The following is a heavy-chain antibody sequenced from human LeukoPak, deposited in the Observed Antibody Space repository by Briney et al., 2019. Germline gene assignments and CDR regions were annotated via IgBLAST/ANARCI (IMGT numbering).Heavy chain of an antibody. CDR2: IYTSGST. V-gene: IGHV4-61*02. CDR1: GGSISSGSYY. J-gene: IGHJ4*02. CDR3: ARLGTGGY. D-gene: IGHD1-1*01. Sequence: SETLSLTCTVSGGSISSGSYYWSWIRQPAGKGLEWIGRIYTSGSTNYNPSLKSRVTISVDTSKNQFSLKLSSVTAADTAVYYCARLGTGGYWGQGTLVTVSP.